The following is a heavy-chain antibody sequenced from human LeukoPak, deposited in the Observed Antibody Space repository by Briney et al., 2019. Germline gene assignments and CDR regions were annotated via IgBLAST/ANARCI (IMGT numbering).Heavy chain of an antibody. V-gene: IGHV3-72*01. CDR3: GRIAINANIGMDV. CDR2: SRNKASSYTT. Sequence: GGSQRLSCAAPGFKFSDHYIDWVRQAPGKGLEWVGRSRNKASSYTTEYAASVEGRFTISRDVSESSLYLQMNSLRTEDTAVYYCGRIAINANIGMDVWGQGTTVTVSS. D-gene: IGHD1/OR15-1a*01. CDR1: GFKFSDHY. J-gene: IGHJ6*02.